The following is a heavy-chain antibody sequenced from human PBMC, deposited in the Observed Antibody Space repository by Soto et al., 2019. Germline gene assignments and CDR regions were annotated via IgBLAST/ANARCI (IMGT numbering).Heavy chain of an antibody. CDR3: ARVHGNSYVLFDY. CDR1: GGSISSYY. V-gene: IGHV4-59*01. D-gene: IGHD5-18*01. J-gene: IGHJ4*02. Sequence: PSETLSLTCTVSGGSISSYYWSWIRQPPGKGLAWIGYVYYSGSTTYNPSLKSRVTVSVDTSKNQFSLKLSAVTAADTAVYYCARVHGNSYVLFDYWGPGTLVTVSS. CDR2: VYYSGST.